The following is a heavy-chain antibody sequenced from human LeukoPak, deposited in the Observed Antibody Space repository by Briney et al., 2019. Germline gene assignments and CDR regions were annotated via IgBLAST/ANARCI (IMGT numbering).Heavy chain of an antibody. J-gene: IGHJ4*02. V-gene: IGHV3-23*01. CDR1: GFTFSSYA. CDR3: AKEPYYDFWSGYYRVDY. CDR2: ISGSGGST. D-gene: IGHD3-3*01. Sequence: GGSLRLSCAASGFTFSSYAVSWVRQAPGKGLEWVSAISGSGGSTYYADSVKGRFTISRDNSKNTLYLQMNSLRAEDTAVYYCAKEPYYDFWSGYYRVDYWGQGTLVTVSS.